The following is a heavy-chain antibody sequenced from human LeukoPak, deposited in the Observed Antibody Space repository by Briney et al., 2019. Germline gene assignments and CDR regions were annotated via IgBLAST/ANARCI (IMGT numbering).Heavy chain of an antibody. V-gene: IGHV3-21*01. D-gene: IGHD1-26*01. J-gene: IGHJ4*02. CDR2: ISSSSSYI. CDR1: GFTFSSYS. Sequence: GGSLRLSCAASGFTFSSYSMNWVRQAPGKGLEWVSSISSSSSYIYYADSVKGRFTISRDNAKNSLYLQMNSLRAEDTAVYYCARDLRGSYPTFDYWGQGTLVTVSS. CDR3: ARDLRGSYPTFDY.